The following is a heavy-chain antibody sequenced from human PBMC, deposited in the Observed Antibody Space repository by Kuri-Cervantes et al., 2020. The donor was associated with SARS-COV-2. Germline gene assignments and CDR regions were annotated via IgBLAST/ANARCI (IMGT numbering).Heavy chain of an antibody. CDR1: GGSISSSSYY. J-gene: IGHJ6*03. V-gene: IGHV4-39*01. D-gene: IGHD2/OR15-2a*01. Sequence: GSLRLSCTVSGGSISSSSYYWGWIRQPPGKGLEWIGSIYYSGSTYYNPSLKSRVTISVDTSKNQFSLKLSSVTAADTAVYYCAKTPIGAHFTFYYMDVWGKGTTVTVSS. CDR3: AKTPIGAHFTFYYMDV. CDR2: IYYSGST.